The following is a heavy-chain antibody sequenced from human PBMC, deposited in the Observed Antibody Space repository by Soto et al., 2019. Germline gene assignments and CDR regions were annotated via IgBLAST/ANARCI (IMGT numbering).Heavy chain of an antibody. D-gene: IGHD1-26*01. Sequence: EVQLVDSGGDLVQPGGSLRLSCAASGFTFSTYWMSWVRQAPGKGLEWVANIDPDGSQKYYVDSVKGRFTISRDNAKNSLYLQTNSLRAEDTAVYYCARDMGPSGAYGYWGQGTLVTVSS. CDR3: ARDMGPSGAYGY. CDR2: IDPDGSQK. J-gene: IGHJ4*02. CDR1: GFTFSTYW. V-gene: IGHV3-7*03.